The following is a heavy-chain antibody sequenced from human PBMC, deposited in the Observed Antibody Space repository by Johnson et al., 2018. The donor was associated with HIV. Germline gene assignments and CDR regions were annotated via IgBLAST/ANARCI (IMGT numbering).Heavy chain of an antibody. D-gene: IGHD5-24*01. CDR3: AKDRTNWGYNSFDM. Sequence: QMLLVESGGGLVQPGRSLKLSCVASGFIFSDSCMHWVRQAPGKGLEWVARVCSDGNNTYYANSVKCLFTVSRDNADNTVYLQINRLRAEDTALYFCAKDRTNWGYNSFDMWGQGTFVTVS. CDR1: GFIFSDSC. CDR2: VCSDGNNT. J-gene: IGHJ3*02. V-gene: IGHV3-33*06.